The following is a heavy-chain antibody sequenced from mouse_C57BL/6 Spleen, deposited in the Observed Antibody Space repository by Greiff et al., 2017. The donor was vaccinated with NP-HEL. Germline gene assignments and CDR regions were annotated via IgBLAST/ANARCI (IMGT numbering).Heavy chain of an antibody. CDR1: GYTFTDYY. D-gene: IGHD2-4*01. CDR2: INPNNGGT. V-gene: IGHV1-26*01. CDR3: AREDYESLYYAMDY. Sequence: EVQLQQSGPELVKPGASVKISCKASGYTFTDYYMNWVKQSHGKSLEWIGDINPNNGGTSYTQKFKGKATLTVDKSSSTAYMELRSLTSEDSAVYYCAREDYESLYYAMDYWGQGTSVTVSS. J-gene: IGHJ4*01.